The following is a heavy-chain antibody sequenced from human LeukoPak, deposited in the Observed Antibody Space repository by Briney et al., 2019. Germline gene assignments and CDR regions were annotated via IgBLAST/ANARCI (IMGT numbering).Heavy chain of an antibody. Sequence: ASVKVSCKASGYTFTSYAMHWVRQAPGQRLEWMGWINAGNGNTKYSQKFQGRVTITRDTSASTAYMELSSLRSEDTAVYYCARISVGLSSWYRGGELGVSDYWGQGTLVTVSS. CDR1: GYTFTSYA. CDR2: INAGNGNT. D-gene: IGHD6-13*01. J-gene: IGHJ4*02. CDR3: ARISVGLSSWYRGGELGVSDY. V-gene: IGHV1-3*01.